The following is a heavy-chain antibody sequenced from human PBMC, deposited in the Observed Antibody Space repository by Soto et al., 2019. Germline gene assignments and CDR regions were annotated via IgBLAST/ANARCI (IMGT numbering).Heavy chain of an antibody. CDR1: GFTFSGHA. V-gene: IGHV3-33*01. D-gene: IGHD6-19*01. Sequence: QVQVVESGGGVVQPGRSLRLSCTASGFTFSGHAMHWVRQPPGKGLEWVAQIWYDGSNKYYADSVKGRFTISRDKSKSTLYVQMDSLRVEDTGVYYCARDGQSLAPYALDVWGQGTSVTVSS. CDR2: IWYDGSNK. J-gene: IGHJ6*02. CDR3: ARDGQSLAPYALDV.